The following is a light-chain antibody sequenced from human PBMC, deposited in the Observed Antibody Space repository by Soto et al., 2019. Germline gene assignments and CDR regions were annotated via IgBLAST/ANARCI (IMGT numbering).Light chain of an antibody. CDR3: QQYNNLYT. Sequence: ETVMTQFPATLSVSPGERATLSCRASQYVSTNLAWYQQQPGQPPRLLIYATSTRATGIPARFSGSGSGTDFTLTISSLQFEDFAVYYCQQYNNLYTFGQGTKLEIK. V-gene: IGKV3-15*01. CDR1: QYVSTN. CDR2: ATS. J-gene: IGKJ2*01.